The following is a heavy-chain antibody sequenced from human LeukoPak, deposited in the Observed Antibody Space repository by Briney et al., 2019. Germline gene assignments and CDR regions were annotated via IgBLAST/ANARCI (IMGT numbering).Heavy chain of an antibody. Sequence: GGSLRLSCAASGFTFSSYGMHWVRQAPGKGLEWVAVISYDGSNKYYADSVKGRFTISRDNSKNTLYLQMNSLRAEDTAVYYCAKGRITMSDAFDIWGQGTMVTVSS. J-gene: IGHJ3*02. D-gene: IGHD3-22*01. V-gene: IGHV3-30*18. CDR1: GFTFSSYG. CDR2: ISYDGSNK. CDR3: AKGRITMSDAFDI.